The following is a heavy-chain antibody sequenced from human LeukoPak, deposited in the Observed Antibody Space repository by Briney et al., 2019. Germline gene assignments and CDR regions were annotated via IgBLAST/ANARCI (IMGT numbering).Heavy chain of an antibody. D-gene: IGHD3-9*01. CDR1: GGSISSGSYY. Sequence: SETLSLTCTVSGGSISSGSYYWSWIRQPAGKRLEWIGRICASGSTNYNPSLKSRVTISVDTSKNEFSLKLSSVTAADTAVYYCARDSLRYFDWPSDGGMDVWGQGTTVTVSS. V-gene: IGHV4-61*02. CDR3: ARDSLRYFDWPSDGGMDV. CDR2: ICASGST. J-gene: IGHJ6*02.